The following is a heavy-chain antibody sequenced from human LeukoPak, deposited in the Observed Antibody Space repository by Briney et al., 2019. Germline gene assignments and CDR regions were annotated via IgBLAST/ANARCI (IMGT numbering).Heavy chain of an antibody. V-gene: IGHV1-3*01. Sequence: ASVKVSCKASGYTFTSYAMHWVRQAPGQRLEWMGWINAGNGNTKYSQKFQGRVTITTDTSASTPYMELSSLRSEDTAVYYCARDHNIVAPFDYWGQGTLVTVSS. D-gene: IGHD5-12*01. J-gene: IGHJ4*02. CDR3: ARDHNIVAPFDY. CDR2: INAGNGNT. CDR1: GYTFTSYA.